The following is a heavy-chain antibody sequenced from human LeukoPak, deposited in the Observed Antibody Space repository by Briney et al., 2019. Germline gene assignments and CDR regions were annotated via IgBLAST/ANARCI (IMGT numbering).Heavy chain of an antibody. D-gene: IGHD5-18*01. CDR2: ISYSGST. V-gene: IGHV4-59*01. CDR3: ARAPERWYSYGSYTYYYMDV. CDR1: GGSISSYY. J-gene: IGHJ6*03. Sequence: SETLSLTCTVSGGSISSYYWNWIRQPPGKGPEWIGSISYSGSTNYNPSLESRVTISVDTSKNQISLKVSSVTAADTTVYYCARAPERWYSYGSYTYYYMDVWGKGTTVTVSS.